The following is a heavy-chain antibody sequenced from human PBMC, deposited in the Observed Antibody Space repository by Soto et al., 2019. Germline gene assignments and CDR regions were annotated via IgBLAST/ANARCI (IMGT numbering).Heavy chain of an antibody. V-gene: IGHV4-34*01. D-gene: IGHD2-15*01. Sequence: SETLSLTCAVYGGSFSGYYWSWIRQPPGKGLEWIGEINHSGSTNYNPSLKSRVTISVDTSKNQFSLKLSSVTAADTAVYYCARGPRRYNCSGGSCSAPNDYWGQGTLVTVSS. CDR2: INHSGST. J-gene: IGHJ4*02. CDR1: GGSFSGYY. CDR3: ARGPRRYNCSGGSCSAPNDY.